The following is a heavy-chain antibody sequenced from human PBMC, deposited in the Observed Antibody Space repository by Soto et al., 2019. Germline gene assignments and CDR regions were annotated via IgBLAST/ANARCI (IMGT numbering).Heavy chain of an antibody. J-gene: IGHJ6*02. D-gene: IGHD2-15*01. Sequence: ASVKVSCKASGYTFTSYYMHWVRQAPGQGLEWMGIINPSGGSTSYAQKFQGRVTMTRDTSTSTVYMELSSLRSEDTAVYYCARANCIGGSCYDLRFYYYYYGMDVWGQGTTVTVSS. CDR2: INPSGGST. CDR1: GYTFTSYY. V-gene: IGHV1-46*01. CDR3: ARANCIGGSCYDLRFYYYYYGMDV.